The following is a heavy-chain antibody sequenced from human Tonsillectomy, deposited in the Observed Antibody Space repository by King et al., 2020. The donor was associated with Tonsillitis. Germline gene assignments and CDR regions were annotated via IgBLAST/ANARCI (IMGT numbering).Heavy chain of an antibody. V-gene: IGHV3-23*03. CDR2: IYSDSSST. D-gene: IGHD2/OR15-2a*01. CDR1: GFTFNSYA. CDR3: ARFLHGALY. Sequence: VQLVESGGALVQPGGSLGLSCAASGFTFNSYAMSWVRQAPGKGLECVSVIYSDSSSTFYEDSVKGRFTISGDNSKNTVYLQMNSLRAEDTAVYYCARFLHGALYWGQGTLVTVSS. J-gene: IGHJ4*02.